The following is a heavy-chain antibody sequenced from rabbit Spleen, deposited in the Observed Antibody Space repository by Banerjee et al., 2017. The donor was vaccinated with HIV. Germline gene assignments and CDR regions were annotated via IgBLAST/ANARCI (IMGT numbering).Heavy chain of an antibody. CDR3: ARDGYSRGWGIILYYFNL. D-gene: IGHD4-1*01. CDR1: GFSFSSDYY. V-gene: IGHV1S40*01. CDR2: IYAGSSSHT. Sequence: QSLEESGGDLVKPGASLTLTCTASGFSFSSDYYICWVRQAPGKGLECIACIYAGSSSHTYYVSWARGRFTISSSSSTTVTLQVTSLTAADTATYFCARDGYSRGWGIILYYFNLWGPGTLVTVS. J-gene: IGHJ4*01.